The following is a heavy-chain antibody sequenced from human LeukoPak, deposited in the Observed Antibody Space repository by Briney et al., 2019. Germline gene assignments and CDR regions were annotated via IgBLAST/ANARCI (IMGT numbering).Heavy chain of an antibody. V-gene: IGHV1-69*04. CDR2: IIPILGIA. D-gene: IGHD3-22*01. Sequence: SVKVSCKASGGTFSSYAISWVRQAPGQGLEWMGRIIPILGIANYAQQFQGRVTITADKSTSTAYMELSSLRSEDTAVYYCARVVYYDSSGYRHFDYWGQGTLVTVSS. CDR3: ARVVYYDSSGYRHFDY. CDR1: GGTFSSYA. J-gene: IGHJ4*02.